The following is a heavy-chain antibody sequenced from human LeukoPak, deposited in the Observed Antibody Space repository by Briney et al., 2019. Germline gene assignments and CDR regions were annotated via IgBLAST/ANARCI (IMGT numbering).Heavy chain of an antibody. D-gene: IGHD3-10*01. CDR1: GGSFSGYY. CDR2: INHSGST. CDR3: ARMLLWFGELSRWFDP. V-gene: IGHV4-34*01. Sequence: SETLSLTCAVYGGSFSGYYWSWIRQPPGKGLEWIGEINHSGSTNYNPSLKSRVTISVDTSKNQFSLKLSSVTAADTAVYYCARMLLWFGELSRWFDPWGQGTLVIVSS. J-gene: IGHJ5*02.